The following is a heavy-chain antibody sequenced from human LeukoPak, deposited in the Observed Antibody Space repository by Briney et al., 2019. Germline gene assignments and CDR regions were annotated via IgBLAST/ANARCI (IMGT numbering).Heavy chain of an antibody. CDR2: INPNSGGT. CDR1: GGTFSSYA. Sequence: ASVKVSCKASGGTFSSYAISWVRQAPGQGLEWMGWINPNSGGTNYAQKFQGRVTMTRDTSISTAYMELSRLRSDDTAVYYCARDRPYYYGSGSYFDYWGQGTLVTVSS. V-gene: IGHV1-2*02. J-gene: IGHJ4*02. CDR3: ARDRPYYYGSGSYFDY. D-gene: IGHD3-10*01.